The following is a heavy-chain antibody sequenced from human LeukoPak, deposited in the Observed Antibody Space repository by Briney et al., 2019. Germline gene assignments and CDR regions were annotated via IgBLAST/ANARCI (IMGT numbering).Heavy chain of an antibody. CDR1: GFTFSSYW. V-gene: IGHV3-7*03. CDR2: IKGDGSEK. D-gene: IGHD3-3*01. CDR3: ARDFRFFEDY. Sequence: GGSLSLSCAASGFTFSSYWMTWVRQAPGKGLEWVGNIKGDGSEKYYVDSVKGRFTISRDNAKNSLYLQMNSLSAEDTAVYYCARDFRFFEDYWGQGTLVTVSS. J-gene: IGHJ4*02.